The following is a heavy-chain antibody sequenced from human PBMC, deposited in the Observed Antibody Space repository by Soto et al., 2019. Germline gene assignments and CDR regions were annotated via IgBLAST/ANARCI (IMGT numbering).Heavy chain of an antibody. Sequence: SETLSLTCAVYGGSFSGYYWSWIRQPPGKGLEWIGEINHSGSTNYNPSLKSRVTISVDTSKNQFSLKLSSVTAADTAVYYCARGGFYYYYGMDVWGQGTTVTVSS. CDR1: GGSFSGYY. V-gene: IGHV4-34*01. CDR2: INHSGST. J-gene: IGHJ6*02. CDR3: ARGGFYYYYGMDV. D-gene: IGHD6-25*01.